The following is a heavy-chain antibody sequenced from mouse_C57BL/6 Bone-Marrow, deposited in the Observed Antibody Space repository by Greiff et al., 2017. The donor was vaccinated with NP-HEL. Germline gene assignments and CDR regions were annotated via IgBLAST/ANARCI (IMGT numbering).Heavy chain of an antibody. D-gene: IGHD2-4*01. V-gene: IGHV5-6*02. J-gene: IGHJ3*01. CDR3: ARGYYDYELFAY. CDR2: ISSGGSYT. CDR1: GFTFSSYG. Sequence: EVKLVESGGDLVKPGGSLKLSCAASGFTFSSYGMSWVRQTPDKRLEWVATISSGGSYTYYPDSVKGRFTISRDNAKNTLYRQMSILKSEDTAMYYCARGYYDYELFAYWGKGTLVTVSA.